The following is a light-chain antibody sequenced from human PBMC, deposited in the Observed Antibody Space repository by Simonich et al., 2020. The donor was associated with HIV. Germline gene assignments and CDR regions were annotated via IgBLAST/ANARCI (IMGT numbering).Light chain of an antibody. V-gene: IGLV2-14*03. CDR2: NVS. CDR3: SSYTGISTVV. Sequence: QSALTQPASVSGSPGPSITLSCTGPSSDVGGYHYVPCYQQHPGKAPNLMMYNVSKRPSGVSNRFSGSKSGNTASLTISSVRAEDEADYYCSSYTGISTVVFGGGTKLTVL. CDR1: SSDVGGYHY. J-gene: IGLJ2*01.